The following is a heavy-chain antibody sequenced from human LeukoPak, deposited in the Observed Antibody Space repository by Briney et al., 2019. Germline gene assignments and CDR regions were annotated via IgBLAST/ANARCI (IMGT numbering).Heavy chain of an antibody. D-gene: IGHD5-24*01. V-gene: IGHV3-23*01. CDR3: ATRNGYNAD. CDR2: ISGTGSST. J-gene: IGHJ4*02. Sequence: PGGSLRLSSAASGFSFSSYAMSWVRQAPGKGLEWVSGISGTGSSTYYADSVKGRFTISRDNSKNTLYLQMNSLRAEDTAVYHCATRNGYNADWGQGTLVTVSS. CDR1: GFSFSSYA.